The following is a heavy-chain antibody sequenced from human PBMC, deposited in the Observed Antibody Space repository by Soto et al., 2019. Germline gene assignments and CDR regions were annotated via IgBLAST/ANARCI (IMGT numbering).Heavy chain of an antibody. D-gene: IGHD3-22*01. CDR3: ARVADYYDRRGYYGPDY. CDR1: GYTFTSYG. CDR2: ISAYNGNT. Sequence: ASVKVSCKASGYTFTSYGISWVRQAPGQGLEWMGWISAYNGNTNYAQKLQGRVTMTTDTSTSTAYMELRSLRSDDTAVYYCARVADYYDRRGYYGPDYWGQGTLVTVSS. V-gene: IGHV1-18*01. J-gene: IGHJ4*02.